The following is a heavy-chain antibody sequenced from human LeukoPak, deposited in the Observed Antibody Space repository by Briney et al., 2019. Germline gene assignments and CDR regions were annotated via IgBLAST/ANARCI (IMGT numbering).Heavy chain of an antibody. D-gene: IGHD3-22*01. CDR1: AFTFNTFD. Sequence: GGSLRLSCSVSAFTFNTFDNFAMSWVRQAPGKGLEWVSVIYSGGSTYYADSVKGRFTISRDNSKNTLYLQMNSLRAEDTAVYYCARRGSYYDSSGYYRPSYYYYYMDVWGKGTTVTISS. CDR2: IYSGGST. J-gene: IGHJ6*03. CDR3: ARRGSYYDSSGYYRPSYYYYYMDV. V-gene: IGHV3-66*01.